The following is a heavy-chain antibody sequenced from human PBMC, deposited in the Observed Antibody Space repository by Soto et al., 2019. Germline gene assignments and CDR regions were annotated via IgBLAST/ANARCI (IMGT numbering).Heavy chain of an antibody. V-gene: IGHV3-23*01. J-gene: IGHJ3*02. CDR2: ISGSGGST. CDR3: AKDIVVVPAARHPNHGPSAFDI. D-gene: IGHD2-2*01. CDR1: GFTFSSYA. Sequence: PGGSLRLSCAASGFTFSSYAMSWVRQAPGKGLEWVSAISGSGGSTYYADSVKGRFTISRDNSKNTLYLQMNSLRAEDTAVYYCAKDIVVVPAARHPNHGPSAFDIWGQGTMVTVSS.